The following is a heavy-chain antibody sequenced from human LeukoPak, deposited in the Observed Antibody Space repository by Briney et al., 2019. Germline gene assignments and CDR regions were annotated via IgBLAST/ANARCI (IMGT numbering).Heavy chain of an antibody. CDR2: ITSDGNDK. Sequence: GGSLRLSCAASGFTVSSNYMSWVRQAPGKGLEWVAVITSDGNDKYYADAVKGRFTISRDNSKNTLYLQMNSLRAEDTAVYYCASSNGWYLDYWGQGTLVTVSS. CDR3: ASSNGWYLDY. CDR1: GFTVSSNY. J-gene: IGHJ4*02. V-gene: IGHV3-30-3*01. D-gene: IGHD6-19*01.